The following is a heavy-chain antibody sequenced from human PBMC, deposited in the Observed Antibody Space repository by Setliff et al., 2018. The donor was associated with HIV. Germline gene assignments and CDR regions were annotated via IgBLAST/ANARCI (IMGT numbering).Heavy chain of an antibody. D-gene: IGHD6-19*01. CDR3: ARDPQDTRGWYIYYFDY. J-gene: IGHJ4*02. V-gene: IGHV1-69*05. CDR1: GDTFNNYG. Sequence: ASVKVSCKVSGDTFNNYGLNWVRQAPGQGLEWMGGIIPIFKSADYAQKFQGRVTITTDESTSTAYMDLSSLKSEDTAIYYCARDPQDTRGWYIYYFDYWGQGTLVTVSS. CDR2: IIPIFKSA.